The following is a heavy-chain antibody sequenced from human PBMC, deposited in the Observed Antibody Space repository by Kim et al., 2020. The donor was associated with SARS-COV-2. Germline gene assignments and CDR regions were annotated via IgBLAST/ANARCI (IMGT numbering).Heavy chain of an antibody. Sequence: GGSLRLSCGASGFTFSINAMSWVRQAPGRGLEWVSAISGNGRSTYYADSVKGRFTISIDNSRNTFYLQMNSLRVEDTAVYYCAKETSTVATPGVDYWGQGILVTVSS. CDR3: AKETSTVATPGVDY. V-gene: IGHV3-23*01. J-gene: IGHJ4*02. D-gene: IGHD4-17*01. CDR1: GFTFSINA. CDR2: ISGNGRST.